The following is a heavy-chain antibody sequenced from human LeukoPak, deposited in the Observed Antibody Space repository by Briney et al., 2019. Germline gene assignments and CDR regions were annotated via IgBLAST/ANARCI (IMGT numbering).Heavy chain of an antibody. D-gene: IGHD2-2*02. J-gene: IGHJ4*02. CDR1: GFTFSSYS. V-gene: IGHV3-48*04. CDR3: ARYCSSTSCYMGPDY. CDR2: ISSSSSTI. Sequence: GGALRLSCAASGFTFSSYSMNWVRQAPGKGLEWGSYISSSSSTIYYADSVKGRFTISRDNAKNSLYLQMNSLSAEDTAVYYCARYCSSTSCYMGPDYWGQGTLVTVSS.